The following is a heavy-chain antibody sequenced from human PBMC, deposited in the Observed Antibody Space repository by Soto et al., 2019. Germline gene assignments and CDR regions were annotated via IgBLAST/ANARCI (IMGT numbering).Heavy chain of an antibody. CDR2: IYTSGST. J-gene: IGHJ4*02. V-gene: IGHV4-4*07. CDR1: GGSISSYY. D-gene: IGHD3-22*01. CDR3: ARVGGDSSGYPFDY. Sequence: SETLSLTCTVSGGSISSYYWSWIRQPAGKGLEWIGRIYTSGSTNCNPSLKSRVTMSVDTSKNQFSLKLSSVTAADTAVYYCARVGGDSSGYPFDYWGQGTLVTVSS.